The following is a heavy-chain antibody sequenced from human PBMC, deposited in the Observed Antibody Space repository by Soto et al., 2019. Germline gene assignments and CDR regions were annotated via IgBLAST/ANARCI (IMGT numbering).Heavy chain of an antibody. Sequence: PGGSLRLSCTVSGFIFRDYWMAWARQAPGKGLQWVGVIRQDGIETHYVDSVRGRFTISRDNAKDSLYLQMNSLRADDTAVYYCTRDWDSWGLGTLVTVSS. CDR2: IRQDGIET. CDR3: TRDWDS. CDR1: GFIFRDYW. V-gene: IGHV3-7*01. J-gene: IGHJ4*02.